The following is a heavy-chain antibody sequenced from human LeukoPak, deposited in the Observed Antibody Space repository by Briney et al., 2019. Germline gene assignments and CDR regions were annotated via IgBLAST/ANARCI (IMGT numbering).Heavy chain of an antibody. D-gene: IGHD3-16*01. V-gene: IGHV3-74*01. J-gene: IGHJ4*02. CDR1: GFILRDYW. CDR2: INTDGSST. CDR3: ARDREWGS. Sequence: GSLRLSCAASGFILRDYWMHWVRQAPGKGLVWVSRINTDGSSTSYADSVKGRFTISRDNAKNTLYLQMNSLRAEDTAVYFCARDREWGSWGQGTLVTVSS.